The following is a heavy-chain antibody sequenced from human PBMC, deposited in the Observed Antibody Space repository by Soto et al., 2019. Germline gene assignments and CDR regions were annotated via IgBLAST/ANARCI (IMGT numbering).Heavy chain of an antibody. Sequence: SGPTLVNPTQTLTLTCTFSGFSLSTSGVGVGWIRQPPGKALEWLAFIYWNGDKRYSPSLKSRPTITKDTSKNQVVLTMTNMAPVDTATYYCAHRRDYNYGMDVWGQGTTVTVSS. V-gene: IGHV2-5*01. J-gene: IGHJ6*02. CDR1: GFSLSTSGVG. CDR3: AHRRDYNYGMDV. D-gene: IGHD2-2*02. CDR2: IYWNGDK.